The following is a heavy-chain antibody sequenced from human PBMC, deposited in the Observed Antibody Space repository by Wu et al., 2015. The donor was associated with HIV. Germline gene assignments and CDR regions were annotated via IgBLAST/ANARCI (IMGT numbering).Heavy chain of an antibody. V-gene: IGHV1-69*11. CDR1: GGSFSRSG. Sequence: QVQLVQSGAEVKKPGSSVKVSCKASGGSFSRSGISWVRQAPGKGFEWMGRIIPNHGGANYAEKFEGRVTITADEATNTAYMDLSRLRSEDTAVYYCARSHKWLRLRYEGNFDYVGPGNSGHRLL. CDR2: IIPNHGGA. CDR3: ARSHKWLRLRYEGNFDY. J-gene: IGHJ4*02. D-gene: IGHD5-12*01.